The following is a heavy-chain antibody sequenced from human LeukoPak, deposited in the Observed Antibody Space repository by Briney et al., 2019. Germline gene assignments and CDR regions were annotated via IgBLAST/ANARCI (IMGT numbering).Heavy chain of an antibody. D-gene: IGHD2-2*01. CDR3: ARGGIVVVPAAMNWFDP. J-gene: IGHJ5*02. CDR2: IYYSGST. CDR1: GGSISSGGYY. Sequence: SQTLSLTCTVSGGSISSGGYYWSWIRQHPGKGLEWIGYIYYSGSTYYNPSLKSRVTISVDTSKNQFSLKLSSVTAADTAVYYCARGGIVVVPAAMNWFDPWGQGTLVTVSS. V-gene: IGHV4-31*03.